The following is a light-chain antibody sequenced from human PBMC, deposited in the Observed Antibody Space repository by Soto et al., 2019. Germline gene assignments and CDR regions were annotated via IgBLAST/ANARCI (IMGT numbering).Light chain of an antibody. Sequence: TRPASGSGSPGDGSSISSTGTSRDIGTSNLVSWYQQFPGKAPKLIIYEVTKRPSGVSNRFSGSKSGNTASLTISGLQPEDKADYYCYSYTGISTSLFAFGPGTKVTVL. CDR2: EVT. J-gene: IGLJ1*01. CDR3: YSYTGISTSLFA. CDR1: SRDIGTSNL. V-gene: IGLV2-23*02.